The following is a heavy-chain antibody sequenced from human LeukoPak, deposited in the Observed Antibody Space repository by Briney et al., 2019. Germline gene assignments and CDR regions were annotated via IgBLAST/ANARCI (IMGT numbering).Heavy chain of an antibody. Sequence: SETLSLTCAVSGYSISSGYYWGWIRQPPGKGLEWIGSIYHSGSTYYNPSLKSRVTISVDTSKNQFSLKLSSVTAADTAVYYCARGSVSSWHYYYYYMDVWGKGTTVTVSS. D-gene: IGHD6-13*01. J-gene: IGHJ6*03. CDR3: ARGSVSSWHYYYYYMDV. CDR1: GYSISSGYY. CDR2: IYHSGST. V-gene: IGHV4-38-2*01.